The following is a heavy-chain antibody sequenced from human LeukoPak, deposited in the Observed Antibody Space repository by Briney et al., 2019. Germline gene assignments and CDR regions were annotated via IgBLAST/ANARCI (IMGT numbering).Heavy chain of an antibody. J-gene: IGHJ6*02. Sequence: SETLSLTCAVSGGSFSVYYWGWLRQSPGKGLEWIGEVSDGAGTDYNPSLKSRVTISVVTSKNQVSLRLSSVTAADTAVYYCARGREVGRSRGILYYGMDVWGQGTTVIVSS. CDR2: VSDGAGT. CDR1: GGSFSVYY. CDR3: ARGREVGRSRGILYYGMDV. V-gene: IGHV4-34*01. D-gene: IGHD3-10*01.